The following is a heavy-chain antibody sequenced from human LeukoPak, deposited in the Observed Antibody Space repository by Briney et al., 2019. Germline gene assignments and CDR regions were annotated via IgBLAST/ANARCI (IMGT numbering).Heavy chain of an antibody. CDR1: GFTFSSYA. J-gene: IGHJ5*02. D-gene: IGHD2-15*01. Sequence: PGGSLRLSCAASGFTFSSYAMSWVRQAPGKGLEWVSAISGSGGSTYYADSVKGRFTISRDNDKNTLYLQMNSLRAEDTAVYYCAKGGYCSGGSCYSSLYYWFDPWGQGTLVTVSS. CDR3: AKGGYCSGGSCYSSLYYWFDP. V-gene: IGHV3-23*01. CDR2: ISGSGGST.